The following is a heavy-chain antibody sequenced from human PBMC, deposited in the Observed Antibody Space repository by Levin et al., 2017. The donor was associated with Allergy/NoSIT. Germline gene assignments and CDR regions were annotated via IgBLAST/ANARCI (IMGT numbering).Heavy chain of an antibody. CDR2: IKQDGSEK. D-gene: IGHD3-22*01. V-gene: IGHV3-7*01. CDR1: GFTFSSYW. J-gene: IGHJ2*01. Sequence: PGGSLRLSCAASGFTFSSYWMSWVRQAPGKGLEWVANIKQDGSEKYYVDSVKGRFTISRDNAKNSLYLQMNSLRAEDTAVYYCAREVFSSGYLRYFDLWGRGTLVTVSS. CDR3: AREVFSSGYLRYFDL.